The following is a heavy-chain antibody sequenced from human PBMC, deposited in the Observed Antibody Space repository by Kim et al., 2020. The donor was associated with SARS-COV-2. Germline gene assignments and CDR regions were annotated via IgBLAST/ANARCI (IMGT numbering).Heavy chain of an antibody. CDR2: IYYSGST. J-gene: IGHJ4*02. CDR1: GGSISSYY. CDR3: ARTHDYGDYVIEGYYFDY. V-gene: IGHV4-59*01. Sequence: SETLSLTCTVSGGSISSYYWSWIRQPPGKGLEWIGYIYYSGSTNYNPSLKSRVTISVDTSKNQFSLKLSSVTAADTAVYYCARTHDYGDYVIEGYYFDYWGQGTLVTVSS. D-gene: IGHD4-17*01.